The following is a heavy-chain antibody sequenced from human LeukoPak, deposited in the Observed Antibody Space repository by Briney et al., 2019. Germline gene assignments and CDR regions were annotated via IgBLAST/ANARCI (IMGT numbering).Heavy chain of an antibody. Sequence: ASVKVSCKASGYTFIGYHINWVRQATGQGLEWMGWMNPNSGTTGYAEKFQGRITITRNTSISTAYMELSSLRSDDTAVYYCARGQGFWSGFYYYYYYMDVWGKGTTVTVSS. CDR2: MNPNSGTT. CDR1: GYTFIGYH. CDR3: ARGQGFWSGFYYYYYYMDV. J-gene: IGHJ6*03. V-gene: IGHV1-8*03. D-gene: IGHD3-3*01.